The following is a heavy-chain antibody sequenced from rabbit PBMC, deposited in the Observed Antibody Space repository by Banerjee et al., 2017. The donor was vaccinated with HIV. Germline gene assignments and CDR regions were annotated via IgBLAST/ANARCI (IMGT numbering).Heavy chain of an antibody. CDR1: GFSFSSYW. D-gene: IGHD4-1*01. Sequence: QSLEESGGGLVKPGASLTLTCTASGFSFSSYWICWVRQAPGKGLEWIACIYAGNSGSTDYANWAKGRFTISKTSSTTVTLQMTSLTAADTATYFCVKGGYGAGWGLYFNLWGPGTLVTVS. V-gene: IGHV1S40*01. J-gene: IGHJ4*01. CDR3: VKGGYGAGWGLYFNL. CDR2: IYAGNSGST.